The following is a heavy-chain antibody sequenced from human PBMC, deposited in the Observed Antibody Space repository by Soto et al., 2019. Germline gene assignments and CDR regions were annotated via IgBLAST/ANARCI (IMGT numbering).Heavy chain of an antibody. Sequence: GGSLRVSCAASGFTFSSYSINWVRQAPGKGLEWVSYISGSGVSTYYADSVQGRFTISRDNSKNTLYLHMNSLRVEDTAVYYWAKERWRAPFGQGALLPFFS. CDR2: ISGSGVST. CDR3: AKERWRAP. J-gene: IGHJ5*02. D-gene: IGHD4-17*01. V-gene: IGHV3-23*01. CDR1: GFTFSSYS.